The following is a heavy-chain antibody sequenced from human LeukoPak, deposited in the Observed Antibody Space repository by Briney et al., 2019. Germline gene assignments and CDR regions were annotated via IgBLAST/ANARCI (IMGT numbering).Heavy chain of an antibody. CDR1: GGSFSGYY. V-gene: IGHV4-34*01. D-gene: IGHD6-19*01. CDR2: INHSGST. J-gene: IGHJ6*03. Sequence: SETLSLTCAVYGGSFSGYYWSWIRQPPGKGLEWIGEINHSGSTNYNPSLKSRVTISVDTSKNQFSLKLSSVTAADTAVYYCARLRASGWYHYYYYYYMDVWGKGTTVTISS. CDR3: ARLRASGWYHYYYYYYMDV.